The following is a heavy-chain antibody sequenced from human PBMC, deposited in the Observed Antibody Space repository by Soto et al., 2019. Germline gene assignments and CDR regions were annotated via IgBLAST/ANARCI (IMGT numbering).Heavy chain of an antibody. D-gene: IGHD2-15*01. CDR3: ARGPGGPDGPGDY. CDR2: INAGNGNT. Sequence: QVQLVQSGAEVKKPGASVKVSCKASGYTFTSYAMHWVRQAPGQRLEWMGWINAGNGNTKYSQKFQGRVTITSDTSESTAYRELSSLRSEDTAVYYCARGPGGPDGPGDYWGQGTLVTVSS. CDR1: GYTFTSYA. J-gene: IGHJ4*02. V-gene: IGHV1-3*01.